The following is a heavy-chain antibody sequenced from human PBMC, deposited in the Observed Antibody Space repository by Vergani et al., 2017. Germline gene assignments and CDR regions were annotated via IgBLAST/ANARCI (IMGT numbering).Heavy chain of an antibody. CDR2: IYYRGST. J-gene: IGHJ4*02. CDR1: GGSISSYY. D-gene: IGHD3-16*01. CDR3: ARDFAGGIDY. V-gene: IGHV4-59*01. Sequence: QVQLQESGPGLVKPSETLSLTCTVSGGSISSYYWSWIRQPPGKGLEWIGYIYYRGSTNDNPSLKSRVTISVDRSKNQFSLKLSSVTAADTAVYYCARDFAGGIDYWGQGTLVTVSS.